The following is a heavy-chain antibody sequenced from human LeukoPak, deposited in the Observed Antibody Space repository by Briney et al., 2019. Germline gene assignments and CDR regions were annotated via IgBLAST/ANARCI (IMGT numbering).Heavy chain of an antibody. J-gene: IGHJ6*02. CDR2: FDPEDGET. D-gene: IGHD6-13*01. Sequence: ASVKVSCKASGGTFNSYSISWVRQAPGQGLEWMGGFDPEDGETIYAQKFQGRVTMTEDTSTDTAYMELSSLRSEDTAVYYCATRPFYSSSWYYYYYGMDVWGQGTTVTVSS. CDR1: GGTFNSYS. V-gene: IGHV1-24*01. CDR3: ATRPFYSSSWYYYYYGMDV.